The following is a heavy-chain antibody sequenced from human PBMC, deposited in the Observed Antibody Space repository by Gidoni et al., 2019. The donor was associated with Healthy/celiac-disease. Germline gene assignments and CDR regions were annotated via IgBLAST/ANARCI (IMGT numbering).Heavy chain of an antibody. D-gene: IGHD6-13*01. J-gene: IGHJ4*02. CDR3: ARGYYSSRYYFDY. CDR2: ISSSGSTI. CDR1: GFTFSSYE. V-gene: IGHV3-48*03. Sequence: EVQLVESGGGLVQPGGSLRLSCAASGFTFSSYEMNWVRQAPGKGLEWVSYISSSGSTIYYADSVKGRFTISRDNAKNSLYLQMNSLRAEDTAVYYCARGYYSSRYYFDYWGQGTLVTVSS.